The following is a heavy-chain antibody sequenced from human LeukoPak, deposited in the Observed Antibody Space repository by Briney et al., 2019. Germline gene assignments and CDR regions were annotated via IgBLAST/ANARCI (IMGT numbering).Heavy chain of an antibody. V-gene: IGHV3-30*18. Sequence: GRSLRLSCAASGFTFSSYDMHWVRQAPGKGLEWVAVISYDGNNKYYADSVKGRFTISRDNSKNTLYLQMNSLRAEDTAVYYCAKTGRGGYGLDYWGQGTLVTVSS. CDR1: GFTFSSYD. CDR2: ISYDGNNK. CDR3: AKTGRGGYGLDY. J-gene: IGHJ4*02. D-gene: IGHD5-18*01.